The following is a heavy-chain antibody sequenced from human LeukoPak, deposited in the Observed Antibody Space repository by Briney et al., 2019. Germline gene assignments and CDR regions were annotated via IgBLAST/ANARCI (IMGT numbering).Heavy chain of an antibody. J-gene: IGHJ4*02. D-gene: IGHD2-21*02. CDR3: TRTIRLAYCGGDCYSPFDY. V-gene: IGHV3-49*03. Sequence: GGSLRLSCTASGFTFGDYAMSWFRQAPGKGLEWVGFIRSKAYGGTTEYAASVKGSFTISRDDSKSIAYLQMNSLKTEDTAVYYCTRTIRLAYCGGDCYSPFDYWGQGTLVTVSS. CDR1: GFTFGDYA. CDR2: IRSKAYGGTT.